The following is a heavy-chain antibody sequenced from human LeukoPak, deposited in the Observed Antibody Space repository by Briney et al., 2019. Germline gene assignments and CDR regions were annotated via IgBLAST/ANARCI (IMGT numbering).Heavy chain of an antibody. CDR2: LSSSSVYI. CDR1: GFTFSTYR. D-gene: IGHD2-2*01. Sequence: GGSLRLSCAASGFTFSTYRVTWVRQAPGKGLEWVSSLSSSSVYIYYADSVKGRFTISRDNAKNSLYLQMNSLRAADTAVYYCAREGRCAGTTCHFDFWGQGTLVTVSS. J-gene: IGHJ4*02. CDR3: AREGRCAGTTCHFDF. V-gene: IGHV3-21*01.